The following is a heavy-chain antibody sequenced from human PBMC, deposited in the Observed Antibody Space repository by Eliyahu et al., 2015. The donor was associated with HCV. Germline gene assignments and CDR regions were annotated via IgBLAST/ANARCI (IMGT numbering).Heavy chain of an antibody. CDR1: GGXITTYY. J-gene: IGHJ5*02. CDR2: IHXSGST. D-gene: IGHD6-19*01. V-gene: IGHV4-59*01. CDR3: ASGGGGIAVAGTGGWFDP. Sequence: QVQLQESGPGLVKPSETLSLTCTVXGGXITTYYWSWIRQPPGKGLEWIGYIHXSGSTNYNPSLKSRVTMSLDTSKXQFSLNLTSVAAADTAVYYCASGGGGIAVAGTGGWFDPWGQGTLVTVSS.